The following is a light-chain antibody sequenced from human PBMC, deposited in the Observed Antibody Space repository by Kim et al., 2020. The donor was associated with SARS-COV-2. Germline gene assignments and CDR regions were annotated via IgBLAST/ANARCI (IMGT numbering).Light chain of an antibody. Sequence: QSITVACTGTAGHIGAKYGVSWHQKSPGKAPPLIFHNVDNLPSGVSSRFSASKSGNTAFLTISGLQSEDEADYYCSSCKRGGTFVFGIGTKVTVL. CDR3: SSCKRGGTFV. CDR2: NVD. J-gene: IGLJ1*01. V-gene: IGLV2-14*03. CDR1: AGHIGAKYG.